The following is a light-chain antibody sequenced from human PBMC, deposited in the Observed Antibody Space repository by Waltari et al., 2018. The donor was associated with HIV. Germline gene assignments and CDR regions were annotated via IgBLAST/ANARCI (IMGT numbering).Light chain of an antibody. Sequence: DIQMTQSPSSLSASVGDRVTISCQASDDIIFYLNWFQQQPGKAPKLLIYDASNLDTGVSSRFSGNGSGTDFTFTITSLQTEDLATYYCQQFYHLPITFGQGTRLEIK. CDR2: DAS. CDR3: QQFYHLPIT. CDR1: DDIIFY. V-gene: IGKV1-33*01. J-gene: IGKJ5*01.